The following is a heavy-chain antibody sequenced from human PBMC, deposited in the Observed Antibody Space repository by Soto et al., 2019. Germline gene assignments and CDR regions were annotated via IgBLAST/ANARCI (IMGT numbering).Heavy chain of an antibody. Sequence: SDTLSLTGTVSGSSISGARYSWGGICQPAGKVLELIRSIYYSGNTYYNPSLKSRVTISVDTSNSHFSLTLRSVTAADTAVYYCARQGGCSGASYYGSWGQGTLVTVSS. J-gene: IGHJ5*02. D-gene: IGHD2-15*01. V-gene: IGHV4-39*01. CDR2: IYYSGNT. CDR3: ARQGGCSGASYYGS. CDR1: GSSISGARYS.